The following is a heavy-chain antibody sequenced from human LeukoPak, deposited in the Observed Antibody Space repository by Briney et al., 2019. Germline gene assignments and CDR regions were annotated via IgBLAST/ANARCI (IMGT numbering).Heavy chain of an antibody. CDR2: IYYSGST. V-gene: IGHV4-39*01. CDR1: AGSISSSSYY. J-gene: IGHJ5*02. CDR3: ARRGITIFGVVNNWFDP. D-gene: IGHD3-3*01. Sequence: PQTLSLTCTLSAGSISSSSYYWGWIRQPPGKGLEWIGSIYYSGSTYYNPSFKSRVSICVDASKNLFSLKLSSVTAADTAVYYCARRGITIFGVVNNWFDPWGQGTLVTVSS.